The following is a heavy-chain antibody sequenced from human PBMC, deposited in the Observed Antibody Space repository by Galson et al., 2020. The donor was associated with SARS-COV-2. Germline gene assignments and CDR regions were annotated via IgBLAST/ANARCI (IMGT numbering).Heavy chain of an antibody. CDR3: ARARAWNDVRSAFDI. V-gene: IGHV3-64*02. J-gene: IGHJ3*02. CDR1: GFIFSGYA. D-gene: IGHD1-1*01. CDR2: ISGNGERT. Sequence: GGSLRLSCAASGFIFSGYAMHWVRQAPGKGLEHVSAISGNGERTYYGDSVKGRFTVSRDNSKNTLFLQMGSLRVEDTAVYYCARARAWNDVRSAFDIWGQGTMVSVS.